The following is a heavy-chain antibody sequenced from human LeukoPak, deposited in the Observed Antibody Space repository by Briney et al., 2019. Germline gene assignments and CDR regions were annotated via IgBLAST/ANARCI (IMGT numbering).Heavy chain of an antibody. Sequence: SEPMTLTCTVSSGAISSSSDYWGWIRQPPGKGLEWIGNIYYSGSTYYNPSLKSRVTISVDTSQSQFSLRLSSVTAADTAVYYCARYDSGGFYRNFDYWGQGTLVTVSS. CDR2: IYYSGST. V-gene: IGHV4-39*01. CDR1: SGAISSSSDY. D-gene: IGHD3-22*01. CDR3: ARYDSGGFYRNFDY. J-gene: IGHJ4*02.